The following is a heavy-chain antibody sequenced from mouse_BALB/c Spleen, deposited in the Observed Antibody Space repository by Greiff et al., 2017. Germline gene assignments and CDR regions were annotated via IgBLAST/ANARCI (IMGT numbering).Heavy chain of an antibody. CDR3: ARGSITTAKGAMDY. J-gene: IGHJ4*01. V-gene: IGHV5-6-5*01. CDR2: ISSGGST. Sequence: DVQLVESGGGLVKPGGSLKLSCAASGFTFSSYAMSWVRQTPEKRLEWVASISSGGSTYYPDSVKGRFTISRDNARNILYLQMSSLRSEDTAMYYCARGSITTAKGAMDYWGQGTSVTVSS. D-gene: IGHD1-2*01. CDR1: GFTFSSYA.